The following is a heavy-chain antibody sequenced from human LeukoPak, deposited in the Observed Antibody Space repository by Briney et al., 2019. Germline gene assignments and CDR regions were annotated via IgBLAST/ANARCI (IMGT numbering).Heavy chain of an antibody. D-gene: IGHD3-22*01. CDR3: ARDFKDSSGYYPPAFDY. CDR1: GFPFRSYA. Sequence: GGSLRLSCAASGFPFRSYAMHWVRQAPGKGLEYVSAITLDGISTYYANSVKGRFTISRDNSKNTLYLQMGSLRAEDMAVYYCARDFKDSSGYYPPAFDYWGQGTLVTVSS. CDR2: ITLDGIST. J-gene: IGHJ4*02. V-gene: IGHV3-64*01.